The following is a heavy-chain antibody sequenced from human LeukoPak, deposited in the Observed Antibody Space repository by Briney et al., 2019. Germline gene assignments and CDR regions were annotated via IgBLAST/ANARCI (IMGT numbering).Heavy chain of an antibody. V-gene: IGHV4-30-2*01. CDR3: ARGQYSSGWYQY. CDR1: GGSISSGGYS. Sequence: PSETLSLTCAVSGGSISSGGYSWSWIRQPPGKGLEWIGYIYHSGSTNYNPSLKSRVTISVDTSKNQFSLKLSSVTAADTAVYYCARGQYSSGWYQYWGQGTLVTVSS. D-gene: IGHD6-19*01. J-gene: IGHJ4*02. CDR2: IYHSGST.